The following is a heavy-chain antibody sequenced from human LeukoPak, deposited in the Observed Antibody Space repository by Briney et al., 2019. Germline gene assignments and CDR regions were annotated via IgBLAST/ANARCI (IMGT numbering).Heavy chain of an antibody. D-gene: IGHD2-2*02. V-gene: IGHV1-8*01. J-gene: IGHJ4*02. CDR1: GYTFTIYD. CDR2: MNPNSGNT. CDR3: ARISAAIRSGYDFDY. Sequence: ASVKVTCKASGYTFTIYDINWVRQATGQGLEWMGWMNPNSGNTGYAQKFQGRVTMTRNTSISTAYMELSSLRSEDTAVYYCARISAAIRSGYDFDYWGQGTLVTVSS.